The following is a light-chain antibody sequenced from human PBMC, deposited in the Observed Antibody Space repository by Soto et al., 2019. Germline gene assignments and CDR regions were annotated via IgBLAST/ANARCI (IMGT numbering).Light chain of an antibody. V-gene: IGLV2-8*01. CDR1: SSDVGGYNF. CDR3: SSYAGTSIPVV. Sequence: QSALTQPPSASGSPGQSVTISCTGSSSDVGGYNFVSWYQQHPGKAPKLMIYDVSERPSGVPDRFSGSKSGNTASLTVSGLLADDEADYYCSSYAGTSIPVVFGGGTKLTVL. CDR2: DVS. J-gene: IGLJ2*01.